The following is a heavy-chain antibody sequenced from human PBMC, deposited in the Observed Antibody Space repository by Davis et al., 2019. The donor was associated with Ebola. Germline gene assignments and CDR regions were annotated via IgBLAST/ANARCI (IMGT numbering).Heavy chain of an antibody. Sequence: MPSETLSLTCTVSGVSIRRSSYYWVWIRQPPGKGLEWIGSIYYSGSTYYNPSLKSRVTISVDTSKNQFSLKLSSVTAADTAVYYCAREKLGYCSGGSCYPFDTWGQGTLVTVSS. J-gene: IGHJ4*02. CDR2: IYYSGST. CDR1: GVSIRRSSYY. V-gene: IGHV4-39*01. D-gene: IGHD2-15*01. CDR3: AREKLGYCSGGSCYPFDT.